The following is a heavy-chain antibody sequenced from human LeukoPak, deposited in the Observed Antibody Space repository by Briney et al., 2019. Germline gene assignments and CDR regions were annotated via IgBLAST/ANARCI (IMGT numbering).Heavy chain of an antibody. V-gene: IGHV3-11*01. CDR2: ISSSGSTI. Sequence: GGSLRLSCAASGFTFSDYYMSWIRQAPGKGLEWVSYISSSGSTIYYADSVKGRFTTSRDSAKNSLYLQMNSQRAEDTAVYYCAREGSGWENHDAFDIWGQGTMVTVSS. J-gene: IGHJ3*02. CDR3: AREGSGWENHDAFDI. D-gene: IGHD6-19*01. CDR1: GFTFSDYY.